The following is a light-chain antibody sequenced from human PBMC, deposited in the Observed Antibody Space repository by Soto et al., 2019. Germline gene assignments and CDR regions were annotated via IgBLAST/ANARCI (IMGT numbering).Light chain of an antibody. V-gene: IGKV3-20*01. CDR2: SAS. J-gene: IGKJ2*01. CDR3: QQYDT. CDR1: QSVSSSD. Sequence: IVLTQSPGTLSLSPGERATLSCRASQSVSSSDLAWYQQKPGQAPRLLIYSASSRTTGIPDRFSGSGSGTDSTLTISRLEPEDFAVYYCQQYDTFGQGTKLEIK.